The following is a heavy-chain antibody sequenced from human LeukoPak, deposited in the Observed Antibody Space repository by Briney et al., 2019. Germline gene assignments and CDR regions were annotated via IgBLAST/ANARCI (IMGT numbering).Heavy chain of an antibody. CDR3: AREHCSSTSCYERGAFDI. V-gene: IGHV1-18*01. CDR1: GYTFTSYG. Sequence: ASVKVSCKASGYTFTSYGISWVRQAPGQGLEWMGWISAYNGNTNYAQKLQGRVTMTTDTSTSTAYMELRSLRSDDTAVYYCAREHCSSTSCYERGAFDIWGQGTMVTVSS. CDR2: ISAYNGNT. J-gene: IGHJ3*02. D-gene: IGHD2-2*01.